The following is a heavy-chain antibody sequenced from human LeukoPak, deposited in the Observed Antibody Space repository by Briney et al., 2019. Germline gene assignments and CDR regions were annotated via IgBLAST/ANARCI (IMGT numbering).Heavy chain of an antibody. D-gene: IGHD1-26*01. J-gene: IGHJ3*02. Sequence: PGGSPRLSCAASGFTFSSYWMSWVRQAPGKGLEWVANIKQDGSEKYYVDSVKGRFTISRDNAKNSLYLQMNSLRAEDTAVYYRARESPKWELPLDIWGQGTMVTVSS. CDR3: ARESPKWELPLDI. V-gene: IGHV3-7*01. CDR1: GFTFSSYW. CDR2: IKQDGSEK.